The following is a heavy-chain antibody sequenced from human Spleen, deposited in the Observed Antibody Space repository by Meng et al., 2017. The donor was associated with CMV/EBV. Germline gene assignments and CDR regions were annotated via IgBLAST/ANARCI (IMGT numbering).Heavy chain of an antibody. J-gene: IGHJ4*02. CDR2: IYYSGST. CDR3: AREGGGTDVY. D-gene: IGHD3-16*01. V-gene: IGHV4-39*07. CDR1: GGSISSSSYY. Sequence: LQGRGAGPGLGKPSGTLSLTFTFSGGSISSSSYYWGWIRQPPGKGLEWIGSIYYSGSTYYNPSLKSRVTISVDTSKNQFSLKLSSVTAADTAVYYCAREGGGTDVYWGQGTLVTVSS.